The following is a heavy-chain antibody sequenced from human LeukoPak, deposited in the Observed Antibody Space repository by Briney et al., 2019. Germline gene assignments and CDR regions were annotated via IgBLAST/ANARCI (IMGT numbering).Heavy chain of an antibody. D-gene: IGHD6-19*01. CDR3: ARGDSSGWYYFDY. Sequence: SETLSLICTVSGGSISSYYWSWIRQPPGKGLEWIGYIYYSGSTNYNPSLKSRVTISVDTSKNQFSLKLSSVTAADTAVYYCARGDSSGWYYFDYWGQGTLVTVSS. CDR1: GGSISSYY. V-gene: IGHV4-59*01. J-gene: IGHJ4*02. CDR2: IYYSGST.